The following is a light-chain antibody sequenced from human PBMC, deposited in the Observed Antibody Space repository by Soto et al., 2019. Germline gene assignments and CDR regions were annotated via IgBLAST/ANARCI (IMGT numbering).Light chain of an antibody. J-gene: IGLJ3*02. Sequence: QSALTQPASVSGSPGQSIAISGTGTSSDVGSYDRVSWYQHHPGKAPTLMIYEVNKRPSGVSDRFSGSKSGNTASLTISGLQAEDEADYYSCSSVRGPIWVFGGGTKVTVL. CDR1: SSDVGSYDR. CDR3: CSSVRGPIWV. CDR2: EVN. V-gene: IGLV2-23*02.